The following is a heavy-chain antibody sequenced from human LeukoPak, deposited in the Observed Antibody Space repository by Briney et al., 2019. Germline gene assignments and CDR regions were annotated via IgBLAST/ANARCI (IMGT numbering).Heavy chain of an antibody. Sequence: SETLSLTCTVSGGSISSYYWNWIRQPPGKGLEWIGYIYYSGSTNYNPSLKSRVTISVDTSKNQFSLKLSSVTAADTAVYYCARGVGTAIAFDYWGQGTLVTVSS. D-gene: IGHD5-18*01. CDR2: IYYSGST. V-gene: IGHV4-59*01. J-gene: IGHJ4*02. CDR1: GGSISSYY. CDR3: ARGVGTAIAFDY.